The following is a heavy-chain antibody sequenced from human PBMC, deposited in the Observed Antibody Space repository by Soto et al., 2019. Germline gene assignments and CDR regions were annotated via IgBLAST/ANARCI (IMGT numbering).Heavy chain of an antibody. CDR1: GFTFNNYA. Sequence: EVQLLESGGGLVQPGGSLRLSCAASGFTFNNYAMTWVRQAPGKGLEWVSAISGGGDTTSYADSVKGRFTVSRDGSKNPLYLHMSSQRTEDPALYYRAKGRGGSGSLTPRVDFWGQGTLVTVSS. V-gene: IGHV3-23*01. CDR2: ISGGGDTT. D-gene: IGHD3-10*01. CDR3: AKGRGGSGSLTPRVDF. J-gene: IGHJ4*02.